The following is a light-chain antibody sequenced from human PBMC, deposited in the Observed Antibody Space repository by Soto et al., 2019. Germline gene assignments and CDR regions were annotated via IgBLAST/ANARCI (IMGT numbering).Light chain of an antibody. Sequence: DIRMTQSPSTLSASVGDGVTITCRASQSIGSCLAWYQQKPGKAPKLLIYKATNLQSGVPSRFSGSGSGTDFSLTISSLQPVDSATYFCQQYNDFQYTFGTGTKLEI. V-gene: IGKV1-5*03. CDR1: QSIGSC. CDR2: KAT. CDR3: QQYNDFQYT. J-gene: IGKJ2*01.